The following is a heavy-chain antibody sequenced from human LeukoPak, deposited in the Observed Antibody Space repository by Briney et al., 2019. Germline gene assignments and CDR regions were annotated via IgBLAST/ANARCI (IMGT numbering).Heavy chain of an antibody. Sequence: PSQTLSLTCTVSGGSISSGGYYWSWIRQPPGKGLEWIGYIYHSGSTYYNPSLKSRVTISVDRSKNQFSLKLSSVTAADTAVYYCARVQENYDFDYYYHYMDVWGKGTTVTVSS. CDR2: IYHSGST. CDR3: ARVQENYDFDYYYHYMDV. D-gene: IGHD3-3*01. V-gene: IGHV4-30-2*01. CDR1: GGSISSGGYY. J-gene: IGHJ6*03.